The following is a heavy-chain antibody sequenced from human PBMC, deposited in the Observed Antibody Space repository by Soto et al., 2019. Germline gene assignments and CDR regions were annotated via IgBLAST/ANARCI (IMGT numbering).Heavy chain of an antibody. CDR1: GGSISSSSYY. CDR3: ARAYGGYADY. J-gene: IGHJ4*02. D-gene: IGHD5-12*01. V-gene: IGHV4-39*01. Sequence: SETLSLTCTVSGGSISSSSYYWGWIRQPPGKGLEWIGSIFYSGTTYYNPSLKSRVTISVDTSKNQFSLKLSSVTAADTAVYYCARAYGGYADYWGQGALVTVSS. CDR2: IFYSGTT.